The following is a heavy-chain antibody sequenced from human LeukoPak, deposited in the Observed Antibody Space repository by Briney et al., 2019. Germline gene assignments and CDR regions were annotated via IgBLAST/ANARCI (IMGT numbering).Heavy chain of an antibody. CDR3: AAAPSYYYDSSGYDAFDI. J-gene: IGHJ3*02. Sequence: ASVKVSCKASGYTFTSYGISWVRQAPGQGLEWMGWISAYNGNTNYAQKLQGRVTMTTDTSTSTAYMELRSLRAEDTAVYYCAAAPSYYYDSSGYDAFDIWGQGTMVTVSS. CDR2: ISAYNGNT. V-gene: IGHV1-18*01. D-gene: IGHD3-22*01. CDR1: GYTFTSYG.